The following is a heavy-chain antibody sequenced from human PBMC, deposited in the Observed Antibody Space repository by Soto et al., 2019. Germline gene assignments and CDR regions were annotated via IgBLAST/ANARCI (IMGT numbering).Heavy chain of an antibody. CDR2: INSDGSST. J-gene: IGHJ6*02. CDR1: GFTFSSYW. V-gene: IGHV3-74*01. Sequence: EVQLVESGGGLVQPGGSLRLSCAASGFTFSSYWMHWVRQAPGKGLVWVSRINSDGSSTSYADSVKGRFTISRDNAKNTLYLQMNSLRAEDTAVYYFARDRSSGWYSYSGMDVWGQGTTVTVYS. CDR3: ARDRSSGWYSYSGMDV. D-gene: IGHD6-19*01.